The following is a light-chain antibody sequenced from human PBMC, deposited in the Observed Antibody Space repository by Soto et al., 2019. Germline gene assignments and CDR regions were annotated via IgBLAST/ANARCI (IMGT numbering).Light chain of an antibody. CDR1: QNVRNN. Sequence: IVLTQSPATLSLSPGERATLSCRSSQNVRNNLAWYHQKPGQAPRLLIYGASTRATGIPARFRGSGSGTEFTLTISSLPSADFAVYYCQQYINLWTFGQGTKVDIK. CDR3: QQYINLWT. CDR2: GAS. V-gene: IGKV3-15*01. J-gene: IGKJ1*01.